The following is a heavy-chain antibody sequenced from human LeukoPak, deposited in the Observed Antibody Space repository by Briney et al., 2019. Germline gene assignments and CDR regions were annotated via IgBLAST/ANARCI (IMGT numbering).Heavy chain of an antibody. CDR2: ISYDGSNK. J-gene: IGHJ1*01. V-gene: IGHV3-30*04. D-gene: IGHD3-22*01. Sequence: GGSLRLSCAASGFTFSIYAMHWVRQAPGKGLEWVAVISYDGSNKYYADSVKGRFTISRDNSKNTLYLQMNSLRAEDTAVYYCARAPSEIGGYYPEYFRHWGQGTLVTVSS. CDR3: ARAPSEIGGYYPEYFRH. CDR1: GFTFSIYA.